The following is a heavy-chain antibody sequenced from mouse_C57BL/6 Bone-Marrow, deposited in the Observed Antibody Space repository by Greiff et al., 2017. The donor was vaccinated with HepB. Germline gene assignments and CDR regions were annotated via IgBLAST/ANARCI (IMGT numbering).Heavy chain of an antibody. CDR3: ARTVITTHFDV. CDR1: GYTFTSYW. J-gene: IGHJ1*03. Sequence: QVQLQQPGAELVKPGASVKLSCKASGYTFTSYWMHWVKQRPGQGLEWIGMIHPNSGSTNYNEKFKSKATLTVDKSSSTAYMQLSSLTSEDSAVYYCARTVITTHFDVWGTGTTVTVSS. CDR2: IHPNSGST. V-gene: IGHV1-64*01. D-gene: IGHD1-1*01.